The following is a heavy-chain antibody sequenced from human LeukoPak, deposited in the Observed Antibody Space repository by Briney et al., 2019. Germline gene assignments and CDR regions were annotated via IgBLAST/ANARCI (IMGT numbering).Heavy chain of an antibody. CDR3: ARARYGGSPVFVY. J-gene: IGHJ4*02. Sequence: ASVKVSCKASGYTFTSYYMHWVRQAPGQGLEWMGIINPSGGSTSYAQKFQGRVTMTRDTSTSTAYMGLSRLRSEDTAVYYCARARYGGSPVFVYWGQGTLVTVSS. CDR1: GYTFTSYY. D-gene: IGHD3-10*01. V-gene: IGHV1-46*01. CDR2: INPSGGST.